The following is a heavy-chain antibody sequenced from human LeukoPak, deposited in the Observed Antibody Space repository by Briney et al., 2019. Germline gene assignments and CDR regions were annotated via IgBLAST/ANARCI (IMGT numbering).Heavy chain of an antibody. V-gene: IGHV1-18*01. Sequence: VASVKVSCKASGYTFTSYGISWVRQAPGQGLEWMGWISPYNGNTNYAPKLQGRLTMTTDTSTSTAYMELRSLRSDDTAVYYCARDRQCGYWGQRTLVTVSS. D-gene: IGHD2-21*01. CDR3: ARDRQCGY. CDR1: GYTFTSYG. CDR2: ISPYNGNT. J-gene: IGHJ4*02.